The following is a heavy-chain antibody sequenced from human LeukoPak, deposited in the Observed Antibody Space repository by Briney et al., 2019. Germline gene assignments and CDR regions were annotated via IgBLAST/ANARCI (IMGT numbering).Heavy chain of an antibody. CDR2: ISYDGSNK. D-gene: IGHD3-3*01. V-gene: IGHV3-30*03. CDR1: GFTFSSYG. Sequence: GRSLRLSCAASGFTFSSYGMHWVRQAPGKGLEWVAVISYDGSNKYYADSVKGRFTISRDNSKNTLYLQMNSLRAEDTAVYYCARDLPAGEYYDFWSGIFDYWGQGTLVTVSS. CDR3: ARDLPAGEYYDFWSGIFDY. J-gene: IGHJ4*02.